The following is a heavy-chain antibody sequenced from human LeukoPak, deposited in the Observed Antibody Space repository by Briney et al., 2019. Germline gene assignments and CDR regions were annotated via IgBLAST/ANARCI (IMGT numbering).Heavy chain of an antibody. V-gene: IGHV4-31*11. CDR2: IYYSGST. D-gene: IGHD6-19*01. CDR3: AREAVAGMVYFDY. CDR1: GGSISSGGYY. J-gene: IGHJ4*02. Sequence: PSETLSLTCAVSGGSISSGGYYWRWLRQHPGKGLEWIGYIYYSGSTYYNPSLKSRVTISVDTSKNQFSLKLSSVTAADTAVYYCAREAVAGMVYFDYWGQGTLVTVSS.